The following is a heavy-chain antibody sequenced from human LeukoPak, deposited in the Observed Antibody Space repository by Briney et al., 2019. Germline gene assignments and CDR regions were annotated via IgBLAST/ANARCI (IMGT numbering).Heavy chain of an antibody. CDR3: ATFRWGVGFEY. D-gene: IGHD3-16*01. J-gene: IGHJ4*02. CDR1: GGSFSGYY. Sequence: SETLSLTCAVYGGSFSGYYWTFIRQPPGKGPEWIGEINHSGSTNYNPSLKSRVTISVDTSRNEFSLRLNSVTAADTAVYYCATFRWGVGFEYWGQGTQVTVSS. V-gene: IGHV4-34*01. CDR2: INHSGST.